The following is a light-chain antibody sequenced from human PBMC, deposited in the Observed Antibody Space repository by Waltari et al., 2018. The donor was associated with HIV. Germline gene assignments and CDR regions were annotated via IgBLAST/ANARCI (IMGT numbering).Light chain of an antibody. J-gene: IGLJ3*02. Sequence: SYELTQPPSASVSHGQTTRIPCSGDVLPKQYDYWYQQMPGKAPVLGIYKDSERPPGHPERFSASSSGTTVTLTISGVQAEDEADYYCQSAESTGIGVFGGGTKLTVL. V-gene: IGLV3-25*03. CDR3: QSAESTGIGV. CDR2: KDS. CDR1: VLPKQY.